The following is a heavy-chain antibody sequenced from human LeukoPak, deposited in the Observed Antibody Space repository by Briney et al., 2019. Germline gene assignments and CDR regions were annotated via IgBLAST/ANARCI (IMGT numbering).Heavy chain of an antibody. CDR1: GGSISSSNW. J-gene: IGHJ4*02. D-gene: IGHD2/OR15-2a*01. CDR2: IYHSGST. V-gene: IGHV4-4*02. CDR3: ARDRHYSDTTAYSLHY. Sequence: PSETLSLTCAVSGGSISSSNWWSWVRQPPGKGLEWIGEIYHSGSTNYNPSLKSRVTISVDKSKNQFSLKLSSVTAADTAVYYCARDRHYSDTTAYSLHYWGQGILVTVSS.